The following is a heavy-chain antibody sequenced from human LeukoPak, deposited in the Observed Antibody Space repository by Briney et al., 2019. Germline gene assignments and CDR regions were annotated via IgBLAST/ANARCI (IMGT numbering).Heavy chain of an antibody. V-gene: IGHV4-30-2*01. CDR2: INHSGSA. Sequence: SETLSLTCTVSGDSISSGGYYWSWIRQPPGKGLEWIGYINHSGSAYYNPSLKSRVTISVDTSKNQFSLKLSSVTAADTAVYYCARDRDGGTSNDYWGQGTLVTVSS. CDR1: GDSISSGGYY. CDR3: ARDRDGGTSNDY. D-gene: IGHD2-2*01. J-gene: IGHJ4*02.